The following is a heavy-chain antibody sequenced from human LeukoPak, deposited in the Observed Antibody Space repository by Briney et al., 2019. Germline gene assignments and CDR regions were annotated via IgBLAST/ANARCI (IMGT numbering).Heavy chain of an antibody. Sequence: GGSLRLSCVASGFTFSNYWMSWVRQAPGKGLEWVANIKQDGSEKYYVDSVKGRFTISRDNSKNTLYLQMNSLRVEDTAMYYCARSVEGNFDQWGQGTLVTVSS. CDR1: GFTFSNYW. J-gene: IGHJ4*02. D-gene: IGHD4-23*01. CDR3: ARSVEGNFDQ. V-gene: IGHV3-7*03. CDR2: IKQDGSEK.